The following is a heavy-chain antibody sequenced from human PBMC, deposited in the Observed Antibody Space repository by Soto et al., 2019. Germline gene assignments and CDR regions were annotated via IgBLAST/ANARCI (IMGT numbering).Heavy chain of an antibody. CDR3: ARDSKRGYSGYDKLDY. D-gene: IGHD5-12*01. Sequence: PSETLSLTCTVSGGSISSYYWSWIRQLPGKGLEWIGYIYYSGSTNSNPSLKSRVTMSVDTSKNQFSLKLSSVTAADTAVYYCARDSKRGYSGYDKLDYWGQGTLVTVSS. J-gene: IGHJ4*02. CDR2: IYYSGST. CDR1: GGSISSYY. V-gene: IGHV4-59*01.